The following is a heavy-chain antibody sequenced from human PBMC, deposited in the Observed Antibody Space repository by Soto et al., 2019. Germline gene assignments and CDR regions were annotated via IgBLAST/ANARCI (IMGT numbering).Heavy chain of an antibody. J-gene: IGHJ4*02. Sequence: ASVKVSCKASGYTFTSYAMHWVRQAPGQRLEWMGWINAGNGNTKYSQKFQGRVTITRDTSASTAYMELSSLRSGDTAVYYCARVVGIAAAGTGYWGQGTLVTVSS. D-gene: IGHD6-13*01. CDR3: ARVVGIAAAGTGY. V-gene: IGHV1-3*01. CDR1: GYTFTSYA. CDR2: INAGNGNT.